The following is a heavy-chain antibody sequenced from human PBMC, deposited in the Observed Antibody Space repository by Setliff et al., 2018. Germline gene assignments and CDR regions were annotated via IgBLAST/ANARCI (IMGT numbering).Heavy chain of an antibody. V-gene: IGHV3-48*04. Sequence: GGSLRLSCAASGFTFSSYSMNCVRQAPGKGLEWVSYISSSSSTIYYADSVKGRFTISRDNAKNSLYLQMDSLRVEDTAVYYCIDGRNRAWGVYWGQGTLVTSPQ. CDR2: ISSSSSTI. D-gene: IGHD7-27*01. CDR3: IDGRNRAWGVY. J-gene: IGHJ4*02. CDR1: GFTFSSYS.